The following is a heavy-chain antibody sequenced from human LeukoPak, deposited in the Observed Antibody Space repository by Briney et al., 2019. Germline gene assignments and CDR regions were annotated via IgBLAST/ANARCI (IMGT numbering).Heavy chain of an antibody. CDR2: IYYSGST. V-gene: IGHV4-30-4*01. D-gene: IGHD5-24*01. CDR3: ARVRDGYPGYFES. Sequence: SQTLSLTCTVSGDSVSTSDFYWSWIRQPPGKGLEWIGYIYYSGSTYYKSSLKSRVSISLDTSRNQFFLGLRSVTAADTAVYYCARVRDGYPGYFESWGQGSLVTVSS. CDR1: GDSVSTSDFY. J-gene: IGHJ4*02.